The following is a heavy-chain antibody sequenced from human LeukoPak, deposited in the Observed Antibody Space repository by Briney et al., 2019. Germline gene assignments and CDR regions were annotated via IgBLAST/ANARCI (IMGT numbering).Heavy chain of an antibody. CDR2: INQDGSEK. D-gene: IGHD5-18*01. V-gene: IGHV3-7*01. J-gene: IGHJ4*02. CDR3: ARDRGYTSFDY. Sequence: GGSLRLSCAASGFTLSNLGLDWVRQAPGKGLEWVANINQDGSEKYYVDSVKGRFTISRDTAKNSLDLQMNNLRAEDTAVYYCARDRGYTSFDYWGQGILVTVSS. CDR1: GFTLSNLG.